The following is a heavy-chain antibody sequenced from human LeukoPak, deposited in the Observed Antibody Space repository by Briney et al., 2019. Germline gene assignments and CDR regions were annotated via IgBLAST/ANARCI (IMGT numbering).Heavy chain of an antibody. CDR1: GYTFTSYA. Sequence: GASVKVSCKASGYTFTSYAMHWVRQAPGQRLEWMGWINAGNGNTKYSRKFQGRVTITRDTSASTAYMELSSLRSEDTAVHYCARGPPRYCGGDCYYPFDPWGQGTLVTVSS. D-gene: IGHD2-21*02. CDR2: INAGNGNT. J-gene: IGHJ5*02. V-gene: IGHV1-3*01. CDR3: ARGPPRYCGGDCYYPFDP.